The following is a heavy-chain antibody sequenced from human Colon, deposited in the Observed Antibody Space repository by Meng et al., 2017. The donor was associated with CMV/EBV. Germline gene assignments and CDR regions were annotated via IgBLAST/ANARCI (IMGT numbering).Heavy chain of an antibody. CDR3: AHGRGWLTDY. CDR1: AFVLRTTEVG. V-gene: IGHV2-5*02. J-gene: IGHJ4*02. CDR2: IYWDDDN. Sequence: PCKDLRPTIWKPTHTPRLTFIFSAFVLRTTEVGVPWIRQPPGKALEWLALIYWDDDNQFRPSLKNRITITKDTSKNHVVLTMSNMDPVDTATYCCAHGRGWLTDYWGQGTLVTVSS. D-gene: IGHD6-19*01.